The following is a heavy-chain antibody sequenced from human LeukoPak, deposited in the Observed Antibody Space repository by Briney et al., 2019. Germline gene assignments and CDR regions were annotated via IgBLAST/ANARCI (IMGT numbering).Heavy chain of an antibody. CDR3: ARDRGGSYMYFQD. CDR2: INRNGGRA. CDR1: GFTFDDYG. V-gene: IGHV3-20*04. Sequence: PGGSLRLSCAASGFTFDDYGMSWVRQAPGKGLEWVSGINRNGGRAGHADSVKGRFTISRDNAKNSLFLQMNSLRAEDTALYYCARDRGGSYMYFQDWGQGSVVTVSS. D-gene: IGHD1-26*01. J-gene: IGHJ1*01.